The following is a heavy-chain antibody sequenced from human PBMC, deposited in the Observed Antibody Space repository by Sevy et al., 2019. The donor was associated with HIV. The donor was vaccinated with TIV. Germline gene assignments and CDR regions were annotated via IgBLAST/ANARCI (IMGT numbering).Heavy chain of an antibody. Sequence: GGSLRLSCIESGFTLSNYDIHWVRQAAGKGLEWVAFIQYDGSIQYYADSVKGRFTISRDNSKNTLYLQMNSLRPEDTAIYYCAKRGSKSGYALGYWGLGTLVTVSS. D-gene: IGHD5-12*01. J-gene: IGHJ4*02. CDR2: IQYDGSIQ. CDR3: AKRGSKSGYALGY. V-gene: IGHV3-30*02. CDR1: GFTLSNYD.